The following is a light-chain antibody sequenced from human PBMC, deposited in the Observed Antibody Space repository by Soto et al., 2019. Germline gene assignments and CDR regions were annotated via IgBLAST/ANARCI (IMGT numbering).Light chain of an antibody. J-gene: IGKJ4*01. CDR3: QQYDSSMGIT. V-gene: IGKV3-20*01. CDR1: PSVSSSY. Sequence: IVLTQSPGTLSWSPGERATLSCRAIPSVSSSYLAWYQQKPGQAPRLLIYAASSRATGIPDRFSGSGSGTDVPLPISRLEPEDFAVYYWQQYDSSMGITFGGGPKVEIK. CDR2: AAS.